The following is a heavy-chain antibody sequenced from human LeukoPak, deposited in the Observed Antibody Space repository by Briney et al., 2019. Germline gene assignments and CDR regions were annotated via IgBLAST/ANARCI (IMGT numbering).Heavy chain of an antibody. J-gene: IGHJ4*02. CDR2: IYPGDSDT. CDR1: GYSFTSYW. V-gene: IGHV5-51*01. D-gene: IGHD3-22*01. Sequence: GESLKISCKGSGYSFTSYWIGWVRQMPGKGLEWMGIIYPGDSDTRYGPSFQGQVTISADKSISTAYLQWSSLKASDTAMYYCARGYYDSSGYYSVTLDYWGQGTLVTVSS. CDR3: ARGYYDSSGYYSVTLDY.